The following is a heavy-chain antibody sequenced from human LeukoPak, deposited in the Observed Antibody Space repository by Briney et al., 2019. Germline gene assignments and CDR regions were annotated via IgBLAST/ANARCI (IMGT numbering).Heavy chain of an antibody. CDR3: ARGAYSSGWLDY. Sequence: GGSLRLSCAAPGFTFSSYAMSWVRQAPGKGLEWVSAISGSGGSTYYADSVKGRFTISRDNSKNSLYLQMDSLRAGDTAVYYCARGAYSSGWLDYWGQGTLVTVSS. D-gene: IGHD6-19*01. V-gene: IGHV3-23*01. J-gene: IGHJ4*02. CDR1: GFTFSSYA. CDR2: ISGSGGST.